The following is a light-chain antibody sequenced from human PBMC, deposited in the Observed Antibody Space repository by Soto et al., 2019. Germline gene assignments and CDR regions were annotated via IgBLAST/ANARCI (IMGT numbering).Light chain of an antibody. Sequence: DIQLTQSPSFLSASVGDRVTITCRASQGISSWLAWYQQKPGKAPKLLIYDVSSLESGVPSRFSGSGSGTEFTLTINSLQPDDSATYYCQQYNSFWTFGQGTKV. CDR3: QQYNSFWT. CDR2: DVS. J-gene: IGKJ1*01. V-gene: IGKV1-5*01. CDR1: QGISSW.